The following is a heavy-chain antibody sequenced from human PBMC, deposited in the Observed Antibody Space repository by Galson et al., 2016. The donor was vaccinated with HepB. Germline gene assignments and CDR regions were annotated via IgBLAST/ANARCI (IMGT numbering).Heavy chain of an antibody. CDR2: IDPTDSYT. CDR1: GYSLPTNW. D-gene: IGHD2-15*01. Sequence: QSGAEVTKPGESLTISCKASGYSLPTNWITWVRQVPGKGLEWMGRIDPTDSYTDYRPSFQGHVTISVDQSKNTVYLQWTALRPSDTAVYFCAREVAGPWYFDLWGRGTLVTVSS. J-gene: IGHJ2*01. CDR3: AREVAGPWYFDL. V-gene: IGHV5-10-1*01.